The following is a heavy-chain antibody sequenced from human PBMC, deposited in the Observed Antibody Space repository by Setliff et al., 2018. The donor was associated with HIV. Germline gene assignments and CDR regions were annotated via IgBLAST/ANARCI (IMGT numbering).Heavy chain of an antibody. Sequence: SETLSLTCGVSGYSLTSGYYWGWIRQPPGKGLEWIGSIPDSGSTSYNPSLMSRVTISVDTSKDQFSLKLRSVTAADTAVYYCARGASKELDYWGPGTLVTVSS. CDR1: GYSLTSGYY. CDR3: ARGASKELDY. V-gene: IGHV4-38-2*01. J-gene: IGHJ4*02. D-gene: IGHD1-1*01. CDR2: IPDSGST.